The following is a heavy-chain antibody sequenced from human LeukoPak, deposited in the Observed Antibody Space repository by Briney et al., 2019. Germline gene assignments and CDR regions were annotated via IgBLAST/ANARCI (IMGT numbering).Heavy chain of an antibody. D-gene: IGHD3-10*01. J-gene: IGHJ4*02. CDR2: MNPNSGNT. Sequence: GASVKVSCKASGYTFTSYDINWVRQATGQGLEWMGWMNPNSGNTGYAQKFQGRVTMTRNTSISTAYMELSSLRSEDTAVYYCARAATTGYYYGSGSYLVYWGQGTLVTVSS. CDR3: ARAATTGYYYGSGSYLVY. CDR1: GYTFTSYD. V-gene: IGHV1-8*01.